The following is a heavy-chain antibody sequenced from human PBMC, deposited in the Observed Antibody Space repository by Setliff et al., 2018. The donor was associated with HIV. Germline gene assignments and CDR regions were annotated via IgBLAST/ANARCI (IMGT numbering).Heavy chain of an antibody. D-gene: IGHD3-10*01. V-gene: IGHV4-38-2*01. CDR1: GYSISSGYY. Sequence: KPSETLSLTCPVSGYSISSGYYWGWIWQPPGRGLEWIGAIHHSGNTYYNPSLKSRVTISVDTSKNLFSLKVNSVTAADTAVYYCARHDITLVRGLVWGQGTTVTVSS. CDR2: IHHSGNT. CDR3: ARHDITLVRGLV. J-gene: IGHJ6*02.